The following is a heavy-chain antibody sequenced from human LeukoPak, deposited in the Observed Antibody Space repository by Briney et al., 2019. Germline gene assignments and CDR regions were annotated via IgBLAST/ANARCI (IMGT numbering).Heavy chain of an antibody. J-gene: IGHJ4*02. V-gene: IGHV4-59*01. D-gene: IGHD4-23*01. Sequence: SETLSLTCTVSGGSISSYYWSWMRQPPGKGLEWIGYIYYSGCTNYNPSLKSRVTISVDTSKNQFSLKLSSVTAADTAVYYCARASTTVVKELDYWGQGTLVTVSS. CDR3: ARASTTVVKELDY. CDR2: IYYSGCT. CDR1: GGSISSYY.